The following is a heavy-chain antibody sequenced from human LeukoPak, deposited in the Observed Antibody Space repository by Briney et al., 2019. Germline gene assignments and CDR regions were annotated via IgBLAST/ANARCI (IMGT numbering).Heavy chain of an antibody. CDR1: GGTFSSYA. D-gene: IGHD4-17*01. J-gene: IGHJ4*02. CDR2: IIPIFGTA. V-gene: IGHV1-69*05. Sequence: EASVKVSCKASGGTFSSYAISWVRQAPGQGLEWMGGIIPIFGTANYAQKFQGRVTITTDESTSTAYMELSSLRSEDTAVYYCARTNDYGDYALLFWGQGTPVTVSS. CDR3: ARTNDYGDYALLF.